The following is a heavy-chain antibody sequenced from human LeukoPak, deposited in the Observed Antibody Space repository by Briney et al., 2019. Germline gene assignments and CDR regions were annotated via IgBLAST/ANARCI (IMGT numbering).Heavy chain of an antibody. J-gene: IGHJ6*02. Sequence: GGSLRRSCAGSGFTVSKDYMTWVRQAPGKGLECVSAIYGGGTTYYADSVKGRFTISRDSSSNTLHLQMNSLRAEDTAVYYCAREARYYDILTGYHNYSGVDVWGQGTTVIVSS. CDR1: GFTVSKDY. CDR2: IYGGGTT. CDR3: AREARYYDILTGYHNYSGVDV. D-gene: IGHD3-9*01. V-gene: IGHV3-66*01.